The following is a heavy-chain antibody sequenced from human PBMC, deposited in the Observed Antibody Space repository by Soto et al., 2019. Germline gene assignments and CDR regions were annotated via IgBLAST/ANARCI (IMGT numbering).Heavy chain of an antibody. D-gene: IGHD2-15*01. CDR2: IIPIFGTA. Sequence: QVQLVQSGAEVKKPGSSVKVSCKASGGTFSSYAISWVRQAPGQGLEWMGGIIPIFGTADYAQKFQGRVTITADESTSRAYMELSSLISEDTAVYYCASVETQRYYYGMDVWGQGTTVTVSS. V-gene: IGHV1-69*12. J-gene: IGHJ6*02. CDR1: GGTFSSYA. CDR3: ASVETQRYYYGMDV.